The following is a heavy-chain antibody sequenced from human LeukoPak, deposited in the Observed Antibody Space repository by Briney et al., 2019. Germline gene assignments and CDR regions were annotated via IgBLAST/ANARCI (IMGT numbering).Heavy chain of an antibody. Sequence: GGSLRLSCAASGFTFSSYAMSWVRQAPGKGLEWVSAISGSGGSTYYADSVKGRFTISRDNSKNTLYLQMNSLRAEDTAVYYCAKEWKDSSGYYYHFDYWGQGTLVTVSS. V-gene: IGHV3-23*01. D-gene: IGHD3-22*01. CDR2: ISGSGGST. CDR3: AKEWKDSSGYYYHFDY. CDR1: GFTFSSYA. J-gene: IGHJ4*02.